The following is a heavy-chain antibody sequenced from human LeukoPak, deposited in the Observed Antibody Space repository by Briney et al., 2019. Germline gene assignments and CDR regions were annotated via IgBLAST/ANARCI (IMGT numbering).Heavy chain of an antibody. CDR2: IIPIFGTA. CDR1: AGTFSSYA. CDR3: ARDGSIAAAGPNNWFDP. V-gene: IGHV1-69*13. J-gene: IGHJ5*02. D-gene: IGHD6-13*01. Sequence: SVKVSCKSSAGTFSSYAISWVRQAPGQGLEWMGGIIPIFGTANYAQKFQGRVTITADESTSTAYMELSSLRSEDTAVYYCARDGSIAAAGPNNWFDPWGQGTLVTVSS.